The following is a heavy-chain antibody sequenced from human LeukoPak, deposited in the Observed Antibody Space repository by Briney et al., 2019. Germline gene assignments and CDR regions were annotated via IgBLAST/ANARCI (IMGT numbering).Heavy chain of an antibody. CDR1: GFTFSSYE. J-gene: IGHJ4*02. CDR3: ARDLIRGGSSSRPYYFDY. V-gene: IGHV3-48*03. CDR2: ISSSGSTI. D-gene: IGHD1-26*01. Sequence: GGSLRLSCAASGFTFSSYEMNWVRQAPGKGLELVSYISSSGSTIYYADSVKGRFTISRDNAKNSLYLQMNSLRAEDTAVYYCARDLIRGGSSSRPYYFDYWGQGTLVTVSS.